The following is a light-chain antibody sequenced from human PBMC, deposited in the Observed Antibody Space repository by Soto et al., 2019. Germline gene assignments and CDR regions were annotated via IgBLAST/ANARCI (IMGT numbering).Light chain of an antibody. CDR3: SSYTSSSPYV. CDR2: EVN. CDR1: SSDIGTYNY. J-gene: IGLJ1*01. Sequence: QSALTXPASVSASPGQSITISCTGTSSDIGTYNYVSWFQQYPGKAPKLMLYEVNNRPSGVSDRFSGSKSGNTASLTISGLQAEDDADYYCSSYTSSSPYVFGTGTKVTVL. V-gene: IGLV2-14*01.